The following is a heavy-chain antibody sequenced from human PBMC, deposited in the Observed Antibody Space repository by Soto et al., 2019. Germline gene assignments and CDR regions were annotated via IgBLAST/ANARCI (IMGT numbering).Heavy chain of an antibody. Sequence: GGSLRLSCAASGFTFSSYAMSWVRQAPGKGLEWVSAISGSGGSTYYADSVKGRFTISRDNSENTLYLQMNSLRAEDTAVYYCARGDSSGYYLGFVYWGQGTLVTVSS. CDR2: ISGSGGST. J-gene: IGHJ4*02. CDR3: ARGDSSGYYLGFVY. D-gene: IGHD3-22*01. CDR1: GFTFSSYA. V-gene: IGHV3-23*01.